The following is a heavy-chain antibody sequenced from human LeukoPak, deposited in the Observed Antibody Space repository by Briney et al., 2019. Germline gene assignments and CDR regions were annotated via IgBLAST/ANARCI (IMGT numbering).Heavy chain of an antibody. CDR1: GGSISSGGYY. Sequence: IPSQTLSLACTVSGGSISSGGYYWSWIRQHPGKGLEWIGYLYYSGSTYYNPSLKSRVTISVDTSKNQFSLKLSSVTAADTAVYYCARGTGSSWYYWFDPWGQGTLVTVSS. J-gene: IGHJ5*02. D-gene: IGHD6-13*01. CDR2: LYYSGST. CDR3: ARGTGSSWYYWFDP. V-gene: IGHV4-31*03.